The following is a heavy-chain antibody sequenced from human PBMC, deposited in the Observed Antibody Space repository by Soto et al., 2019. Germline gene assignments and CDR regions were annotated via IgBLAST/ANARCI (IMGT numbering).Heavy chain of an antibody. J-gene: IGHJ5*02. CDR2: IIPILGIA. D-gene: IGHD4-17*01. Sequence: SVKVSCKASGGTFSSYTISWVRQAPGQGLEWMGRIIPILGIANYAQKFQGRVTITADKSTSTAYMELSSLRSEDTAVYYCASGPGETTGLNLRFDPWGQGTLVTVCS. V-gene: IGHV1-69*02. CDR3: ASGPGETTGLNLRFDP. CDR1: GGTFSSYT.